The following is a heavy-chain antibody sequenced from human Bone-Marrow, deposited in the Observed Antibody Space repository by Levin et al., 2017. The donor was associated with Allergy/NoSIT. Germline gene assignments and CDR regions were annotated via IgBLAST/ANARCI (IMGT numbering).Heavy chain of an antibody. D-gene: IGHD2-2*02. V-gene: IGHV3-48*01. CDR2: ISSGSVTI. Sequence: GGSLRLSCAASGFTFSSYSMNWVRQAPGKGLEWVSYISSGSVTIYYADSVKGRFTISRDNAKNSLYLQMSSLRAEDTAVYYCARADTPNTHYGMDVWGQGTTVTVSS. CDR1: GFTFSSYS. J-gene: IGHJ6*02. CDR3: ARADTPNTHYGMDV.